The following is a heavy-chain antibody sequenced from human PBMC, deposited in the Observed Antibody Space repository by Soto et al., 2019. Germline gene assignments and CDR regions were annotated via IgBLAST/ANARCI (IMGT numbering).Heavy chain of an antibody. CDR3: ARESTIFGRVYYFDY. V-gene: IGHV3-53*01. D-gene: IGHD3-3*01. Sequence: SGGSLRLSCAASGFTVSSNYMSWVRQAPGKGLEWVSVIYSGGSTYYADSVKGRFTISRDNSKNTLYLQMNSLRAEDTAVYYCARESTIFGRVYYFDYWGQGTLVTVSS. CDR1: GFTVSSNY. CDR2: IYSGGST. J-gene: IGHJ4*02.